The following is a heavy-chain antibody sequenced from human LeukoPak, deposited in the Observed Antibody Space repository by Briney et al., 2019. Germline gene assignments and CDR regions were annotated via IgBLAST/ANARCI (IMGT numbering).Heavy chain of an antibody. CDR3: ARHETGPYFDY. V-gene: IGHV1-46*01. J-gene: IGHJ4*02. CDR1: GYTFTNYY. D-gene: IGHD1-1*01. CDR2: INPSGGST. Sequence: GASVKVSCKASGYTFTNYYIHWVRQAPGQGLECMGIINPSGGSTSYAQKFQGRVTMTRDMSTSTVYMELSSLKASDTAMYYCARHETGPYFDYWAREPWSPSPQ.